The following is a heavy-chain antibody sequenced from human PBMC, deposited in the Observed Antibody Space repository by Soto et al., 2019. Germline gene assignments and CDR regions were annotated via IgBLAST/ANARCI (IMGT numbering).Heavy chain of an antibody. D-gene: IGHD1-26*01. J-gene: IGHJ4*02. CDR1: GFTFSSYS. CDR3: AKRPLRDTTFDY. V-gene: IGHV3-23*01. CDR2: ISTSGGNI. Sequence: GGSLRLSCAASGFTFSSYSMNWVRQAPGKGLEWVSGISTSGGNINYADSVKGRFTISRDNSKNTLYLQMNSLRAEDTAVYYCAKRPLRDTTFDYWGQGTLVTVSS.